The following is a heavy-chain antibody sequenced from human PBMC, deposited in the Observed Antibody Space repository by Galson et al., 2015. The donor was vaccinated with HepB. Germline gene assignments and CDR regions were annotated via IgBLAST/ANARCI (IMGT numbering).Heavy chain of an antibody. D-gene: IGHD6-6*01. V-gene: IGHV1-69*13. CDR2: IIPIFGTA. J-gene: IGHJ6*02. CDR1: GGTFSSYA. CDR3: ASDASSIAARHYYYYGMDV. Sequence: SVKVSCKASGGTFSSYAISWVRQAPGQGLEWMGGIIPIFGTANYAQKFQGRVTITADESTSTAYTELSSLRSEDTAVYYCASDASSIAARHYYYYGMDVWGQGTTVTVSS.